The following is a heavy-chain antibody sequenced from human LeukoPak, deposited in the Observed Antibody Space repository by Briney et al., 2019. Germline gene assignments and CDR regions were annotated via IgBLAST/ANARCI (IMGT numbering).Heavy chain of an antibody. D-gene: IGHD5-12*01. Sequence: SQTLSLTCVISGDSVSSHSAAWNWIRQSPSRGLEWLGRTYYRSTWSNEYAVSVQSRITINPDTSRNQFSLQLSSVTPEDTAVYSCARAQGGFAPWAKGIRVTVSS. CDR3: ARAQGGFAP. J-gene: IGHJ5*01. CDR2: TYYRSTWSN. CDR1: GDSVSSHSAA. V-gene: IGHV6-1*01.